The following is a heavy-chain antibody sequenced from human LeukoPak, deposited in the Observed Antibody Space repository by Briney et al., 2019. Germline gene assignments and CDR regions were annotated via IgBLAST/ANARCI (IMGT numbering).Heavy chain of an antibody. CDR3: ARSRAVTFDY. V-gene: IGHV4-61*02. J-gene: IGHJ4*02. Sequence: SETLSLTCTVPGGSISSGSYYWSWIRQPAGKGLEWIGRIYTSGSANYNPSLKSRVTISVDTSKNQFSLKLSSVTAADTAVYYCARSRAVTFDYWGQGTLVTVSS. CDR2: IYTSGSA. CDR1: GGSISSGSYY. D-gene: IGHD4-11*01.